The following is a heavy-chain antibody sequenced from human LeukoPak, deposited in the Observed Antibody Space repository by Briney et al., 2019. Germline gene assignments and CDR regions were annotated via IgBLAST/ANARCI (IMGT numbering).Heavy chain of an antibody. D-gene: IGHD2-2*01. CDR3: ARAPVVVPAAVDY. CDR2: IYHSGST. Sequence: SETLSLTCAVSGGSISSSNWWSWVRQPPGKGLEWIGEIYHSGSTNYNPSLKSRVTISVDKSKNQFSLKLSSVTAADTAVYYCARAPVVVPAAVDYWGQGTLVTVSS. CDR1: GGSISSSNW. J-gene: IGHJ4*02. V-gene: IGHV4-4*02.